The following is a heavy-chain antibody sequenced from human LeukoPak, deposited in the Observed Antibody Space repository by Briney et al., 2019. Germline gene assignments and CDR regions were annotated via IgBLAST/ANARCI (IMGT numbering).Heavy chain of an antibody. CDR3: ARDVTEYYYDSSGYRSPYYYYGMDV. CDR1: GFTFSSYS. V-gene: IGHV3-21*01. J-gene: IGHJ6*02. CDR2: IISSSSYI. D-gene: IGHD3-22*01. Sequence: GGSLRLSCAASGFTFSSYSMNWVRQAPGKGLEWVSSIISSSSYIYYADSVKGRFTIAGDNDKNQLYLQMNSLRAEGTAVYYCARDVTEYYYDSSGYRSPYYYYGMDVWGQGTTVTVSS.